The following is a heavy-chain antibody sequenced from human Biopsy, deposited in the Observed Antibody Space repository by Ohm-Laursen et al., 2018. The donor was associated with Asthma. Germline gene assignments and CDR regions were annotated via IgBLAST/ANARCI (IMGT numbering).Heavy chain of an antibody. V-gene: IGHV3-9*01. Sequence: RSLRLSCAASGFKFAEYTMHWVRQAPGKGLAWVSGISWHSATIGYADSVEGRFTISRDNAKNSVFLHMDSLRPEDTAFYYCAKVRADWVITESFDYWGQGTLGTVSS. CDR3: AKVRADWVITESFDY. CDR2: ISWHSATI. J-gene: IGHJ4*02. D-gene: IGHD3-22*01. CDR1: GFKFAEYT.